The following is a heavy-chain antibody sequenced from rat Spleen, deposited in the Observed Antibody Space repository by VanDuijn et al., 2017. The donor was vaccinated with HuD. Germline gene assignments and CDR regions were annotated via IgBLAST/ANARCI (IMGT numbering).Heavy chain of an antibody. CDR3: TRGYYFDY. CDR2: ISSDGRST. Sequence: EVQLVESGGGLVQPGRSMNVSCAASGFTFSYYGMAWVRQAPKKGLEWVAYISSDGRSTYYRDSMKGRFTISRDNAKSTLYLQMDSLRSEDTATYYCTRGYYFDYWGQGVMVTVSS. CDR1: GFTFSYYG. V-gene: IGHV5-27*01. J-gene: IGHJ2*01.